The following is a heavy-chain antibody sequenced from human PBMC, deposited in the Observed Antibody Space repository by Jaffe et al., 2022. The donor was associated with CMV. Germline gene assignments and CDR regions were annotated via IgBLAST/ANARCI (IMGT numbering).Heavy chain of an antibody. CDR2: IYDSGST. CDR1: GASISSNW. V-gene: IGHV4-4*02. D-gene: IGHD3-10*01. CDR3: ARNAYYSADN. Sequence: QVQLQESGPGLVKPSETLSLSCDVSGASISSNWWSWVRQPPGKGLEWIGEIYDSGSTNYNPSLKSRVTLSVDKSKNQFSLKLDSVTAADTAVYYCARNAYYSADNWGQGTLVTVSS. J-gene: IGHJ4*02.